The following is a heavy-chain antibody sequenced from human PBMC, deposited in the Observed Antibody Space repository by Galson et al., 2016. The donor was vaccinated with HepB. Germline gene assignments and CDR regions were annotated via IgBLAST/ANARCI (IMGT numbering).Heavy chain of an antibody. D-gene: IGHD6-13*01. Sequence: LRLSCAASGFTFSNDWMHWVRQAPGKGLVWVSDINTDGSGTRYADSVKGRFTISRDNAKNTLYLQMNSLRAEDTAVYYCARGLMAAPGIDYWGQGTLVTVS. V-gene: IGHV3-74*01. J-gene: IGHJ4*02. CDR2: INTDGSGT. CDR1: GFTFSNDW. CDR3: ARGLMAAPGIDY.